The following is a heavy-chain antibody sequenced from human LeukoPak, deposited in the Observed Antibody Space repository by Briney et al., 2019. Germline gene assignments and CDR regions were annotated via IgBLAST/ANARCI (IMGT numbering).Heavy chain of an antibody. J-gene: IGHJ5*02. CDR3: ARWSCDH. CDR2: IWYDGSEK. CDR1: GFTFGSYG. Sequence: GTSLRLSCAASGFTFGSYGMHWVRQAPGKGLEWVAVIWYDGSEKYYADSVKGRFTISRDNSKNTLFLQMNNLTAEDTAVYYCARWSCDHWGQGTLVTVSS. V-gene: IGHV3-33*01.